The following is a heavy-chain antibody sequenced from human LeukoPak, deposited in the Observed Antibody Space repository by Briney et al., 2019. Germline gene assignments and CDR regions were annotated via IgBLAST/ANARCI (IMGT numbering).Heavy chain of an antibody. CDR3: ARHFRTYDSSGYFDQ. V-gene: IGHV3-53*01. D-gene: IGHD3-22*01. J-gene: IGHJ5*02. Sequence: GGSLRLSCAASGFTVSSNYMSWVRQAPGKGLECVSIIYSGDSTFYADSVKGRFTISRDNSKNTLYLQVNSLRAEDTAVYYCARHFRTYDSSGYFDQWGQGTLVTVSS. CDR2: IYSGDST. CDR1: GFTVSSNY.